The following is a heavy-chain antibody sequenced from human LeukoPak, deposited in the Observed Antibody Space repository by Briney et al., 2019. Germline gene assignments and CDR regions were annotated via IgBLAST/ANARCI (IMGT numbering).Heavy chain of an antibody. J-gene: IGHJ3*02. V-gene: IGHV4-34*01. CDR3: ASGISDAFDI. Sequence: SETLSLTCAVYGGSFSGYYWSWIRQPPGKGLEWIGEINHSGSTNYNPSLKSRVTISVDTSKNQFSLKLSSVTAADTAVYYCASGISDAFDIWGQGTMVTLSS. CDR2: INHSGST. D-gene: IGHD3-3*02. CDR1: GGSFSGYY.